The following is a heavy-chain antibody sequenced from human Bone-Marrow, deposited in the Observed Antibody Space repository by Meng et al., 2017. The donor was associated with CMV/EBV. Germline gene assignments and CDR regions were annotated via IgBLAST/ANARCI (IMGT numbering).Heavy chain of an antibody. J-gene: IGHJ5*02. Sequence: GESLKISCAASGFTFSVFSMNWVRQTPAKGLEWVSSIDTSSNYIYYADSVQGRFTISRDNAKNSLHLKINSLRVEDTAVYYCAGGEGWFDHWGQGTLVTVSS. CDR2: IDTSSNYI. V-gene: IGHV3-21*01. CDR1: GFTFSVFS. CDR3: AGGEGWFDH. D-gene: IGHD1-26*01.